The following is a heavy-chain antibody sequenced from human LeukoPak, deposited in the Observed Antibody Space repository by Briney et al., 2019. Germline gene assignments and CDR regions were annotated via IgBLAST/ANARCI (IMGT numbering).Heavy chain of an antibody. J-gene: IGHJ6*03. CDR2: IYPGDSDT. D-gene: IGHD3-3*01. CDR1: GYSFTSYW. V-gene: IGHV5-51*01. Sequence: GGSLKISCKGSGYSFTSYWIGWVRQMPGKGLEWMGIIYPGDSDTSYSPSFQVQVTISADKSISTAYLQWSSLKASDTAMYYCARHSDFWSGYRYYYMDVWGKGTTVTVSS. CDR3: ARHSDFWSGYRYYYMDV.